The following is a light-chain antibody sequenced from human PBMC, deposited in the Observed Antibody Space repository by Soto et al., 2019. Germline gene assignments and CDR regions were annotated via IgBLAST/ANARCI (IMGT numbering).Light chain of an antibody. J-gene: IGLJ3*02. V-gene: IGLV2-8*01. CDR3: KSYADSLNYLV. CDR1: SSDVGGYNY. CDR2: EVN. Sequence: QSALTQPPSASGSPGQSVTISCTGTSSDVGGYNYVSWYQQHPGKAPKLMIYEVNKRPSGVPDRFSGSKSGNTASLTVSGLQAEDEADYYCKSYADSLNYLVFGGGTKLTVL.